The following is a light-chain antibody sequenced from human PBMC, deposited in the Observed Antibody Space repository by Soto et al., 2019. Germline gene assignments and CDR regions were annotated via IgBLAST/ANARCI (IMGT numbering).Light chain of an antibody. V-gene: IGKV1-5*03. CDR1: QTISSW. CDR2: KAS. Sequence: DIQMTQSPSTLSGSVGDRVTITCRASQTISSWLAWYQQKPGKAPKLLIYKASSLESGVPSRFSGSGSGTEFTLTINSLRADDFATYYCQQHNSFSITFGQGTRLEIK. J-gene: IGKJ5*01. CDR3: QQHNSFSIT.